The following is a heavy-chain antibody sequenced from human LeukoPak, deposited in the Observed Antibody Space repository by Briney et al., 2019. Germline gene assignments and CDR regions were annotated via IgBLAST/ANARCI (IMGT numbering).Heavy chain of an antibody. J-gene: IGHJ4*02. Sequence: SGPTLVKPTQTLTLTCTFSGFSLSTSGVGVGWIRQPPGRALEWLALIYWDDDKRYSPSLKSRLTITKDTSKNQVVLTMTNMDPVDTATYYCPHRRVDYDSSGYSYYFDYWGQGTLVTVSS. V-gene: IGHV2-5*02. CDR3: PHRRVDYDSSGYSYYFDY. D-gene: IGHD3-22*01. CDR2: IYWDDDK. CDR1: GFSLSTSGVG.